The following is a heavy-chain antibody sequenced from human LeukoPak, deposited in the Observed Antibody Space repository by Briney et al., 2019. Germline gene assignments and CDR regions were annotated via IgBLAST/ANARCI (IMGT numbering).Heavy chain of an antibody. Sequence: PGGSLRLSCAASGFPFSSYWMHWVRQVPGKGLLWVSRINSDGSATIYADSVRGRFTISRDNAKNTLYLQMSGLRVDDTAVYHCASDSPYYGMDVWGQGTTVTASS. V-gene: IGHV3-74*01. J-gene: IGHJ6*02. CDR3: ASDSPYYGMDV. CDR2: INSDGSAT. CDR1: GFPFSSYW.